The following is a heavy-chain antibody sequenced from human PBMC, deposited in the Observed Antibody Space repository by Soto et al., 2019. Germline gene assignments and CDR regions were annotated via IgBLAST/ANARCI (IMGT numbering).Heavy chain of an antibody. CDR3: ARDQTAMSYYYYYYGMDV. CDR1: GFTFSSYW. CDR2: IKQDGSEK. V-gene: IGHV3-7*01. J-gene: IGHJ6*02. D-gene: IGHD5-18*01. Sequence: LRLSCAASGFTFSSYWMSWVRQAPGKGLEWVANIKQDGSEKYYVDSVKGRFTISRDNAKNSLYLQMNSLRAEDTAVYYCARDQTAMSYYYYYYGMDVWGQGTTVTVSS.